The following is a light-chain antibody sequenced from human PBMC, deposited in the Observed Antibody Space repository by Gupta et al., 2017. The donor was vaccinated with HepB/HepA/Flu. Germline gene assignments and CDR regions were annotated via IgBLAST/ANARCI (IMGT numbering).Light chain of an antibody. J-gene: IGKJ1*01. CDR1: QSLLYSPNNQNY. Sequence: DVVLTQSPDSLAVSLGDRATINCKSSQSLLYSPNNQNYLNWYQVKPGQPPRLLIYWASTRESGVPDRFSGSGSGTDFTLTISSLQAEDAAVYYCQQYYSTPRTFGQGTKVEIK. CDR3: QQYYSTPRT. CDR2: WAS. V-gene: IGKV4-1*01.